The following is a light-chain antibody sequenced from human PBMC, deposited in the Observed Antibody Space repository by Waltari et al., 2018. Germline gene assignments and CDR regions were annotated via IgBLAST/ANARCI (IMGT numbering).Light chain of an antibody. J-gene: IGLJ1*01. CDR1: SSNIGSTP. Sequence: QSILTQPPSASGPPGQRVTFSCSGNSSNIGSTPVTWYQHLPGTAPNLLIYKSFQRHSGVPDRFSGAKSGTSASLAISGLQSEDEADYYCAVWDDSLNGHIFGTGTKVTVL. CDR2: KSF. V-gene: IGLV1-44*01. CDR3: AVWDDSLNGHI.